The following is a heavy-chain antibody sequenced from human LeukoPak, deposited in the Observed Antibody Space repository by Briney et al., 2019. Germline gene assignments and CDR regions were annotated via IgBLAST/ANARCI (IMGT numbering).Heavy chain of an antibody. Sequence: GGALRLSCAASGFIFSDSVMSWVRQAPGKGLEWVAAISSTGYTDNADSLKGRFSISRDNSKDTLYLQMNSLRVDDTAIYYCARRTAGAKDLWGKGTTVTVSP. CDR1: GFIFSDSV. CDR3: ARRTAGAKDL. V-gene: IGHV3-23*05. CDR2: ISSTGYT. D-gene: IGHD6-19*01. J-gene: IGHJ6*04.